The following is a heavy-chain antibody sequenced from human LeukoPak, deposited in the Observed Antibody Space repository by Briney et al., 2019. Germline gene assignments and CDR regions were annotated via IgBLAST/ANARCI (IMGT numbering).Heavy chain of an antibody. Sequence: RRSPSPSRAASPFTSSSYATQWVRQAPGKGLEYASAIRSNGGSTYYANPMKGRFTHSRDNSKNTLYPQIGSLRAEPMAVYYCARVAGHCSSTSCEKDHWGQGTLVTVSS. CDR3: ARVAGHCSSTSCEKDH. CDR2: IRSNGGST. CDR1: PFTSSSYA. D-gene: IGHD2-2*01. J-gene: IGHJ4*02. V-gene: IGHV3-64*01.